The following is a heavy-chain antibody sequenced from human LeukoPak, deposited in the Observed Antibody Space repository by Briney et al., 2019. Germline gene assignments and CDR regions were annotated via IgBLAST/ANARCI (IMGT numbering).Heavy chain of an antibody. CDR3: AAGTAADY. CDR2: ISASSSYT. CDR1: GIPFSDYY. J-gene: IGHJ4*02. Sequence: GGSLRLSCVVSGIPFSDYYMNWIRQTPGKGLEWISYISASSSYTDYADSVKGRFTISRDNAQNVLFLQMNRLRVEDTAVYYCAAGTAADYWGQGTLVTVSS. V-gene: IGHV3-11*03. D-gene: IGHD6-13*01.